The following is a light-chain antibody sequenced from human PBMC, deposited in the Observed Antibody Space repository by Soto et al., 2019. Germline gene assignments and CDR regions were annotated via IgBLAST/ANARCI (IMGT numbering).Light chain of an antibody. CDR2: DTF. J-gene: IGLJ2*01. CDR3: LLSYNTVVI. Sequence: QAVVTQEPSLTVSPGGTVTRTCGSSTGAVTSGHYPYWFQQKPGQAPKTLIYDTFNTLSWTPARFSGSLLGGKAALTLSGAQPEDEAVYFCLLSYNTVVIFGGGTKPTVL. CDR1: TGAVTSGHY. V-gene: IGLV7-46*01.